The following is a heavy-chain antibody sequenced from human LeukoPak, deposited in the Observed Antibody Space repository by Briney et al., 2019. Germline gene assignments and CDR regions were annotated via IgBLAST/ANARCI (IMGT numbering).Heavy chain of an antibody. CDR3: ARHLPDTVPHGMDV. Sequence: GESLKISCKGSGYRFTNYWIGWVRQMPGKGPEWMGIVYPGDSDTRYSPSFQGQVTISADKSISTAYLQWSSLKASDTAMYYCARHLPDTVPHGMDVWGQGTTVTVSS. CDR1: GYRFTNYW. V-gene: IGHV5-51*01. CDR2: VYPGDSDT. D-gene: IGHD5-18*01. J-gene: IGHJ6*02.